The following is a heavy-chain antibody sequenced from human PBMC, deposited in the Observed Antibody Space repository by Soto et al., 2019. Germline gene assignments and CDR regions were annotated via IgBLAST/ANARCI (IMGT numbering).Heavy chain of an antibody. CDR1: GFTFSNAW. CDR3: TTDYSSSWSKYYGMDV. D-gene: IGHD6-13*01. Sequence: PGGSLRLSCAASGFTFSNAWMSWVRQAPGKGLEWVGRIKSKTDGGTTDYAAPVKGRFTISRDDSKNTLYLQMNSLKTEDTAVYYCTTDYSSSWSKYYGMDVWGQGTTVTVYS. J-gene: IGHJ6*02. CDR2: IKSKTDGGTT. V-gene: IGHV3-15*01.